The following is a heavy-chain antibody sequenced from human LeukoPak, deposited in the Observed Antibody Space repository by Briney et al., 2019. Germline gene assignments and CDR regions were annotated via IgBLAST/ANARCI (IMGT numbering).Heavy chain of an antibody. CDR2: ISGSGVST. CDR3: AKVLSVGGAGWYWGDFDS. D-gene: IGHD6-19*01. CDR1: GFTFRTYA. J-gene: IGHJ4*02. Sequence: QAGGSLRLSCAASGFTFRTYAMSWVRQAPGKGLKWVSTISGSGVSTYYADSVRGRFTISRDFSKNTLYLQMNSLRAEDTAVYYCAKVLSVGGAGWYWGDFDSWGQGTLVTVSS. V-gene: IGHV3-23*01.